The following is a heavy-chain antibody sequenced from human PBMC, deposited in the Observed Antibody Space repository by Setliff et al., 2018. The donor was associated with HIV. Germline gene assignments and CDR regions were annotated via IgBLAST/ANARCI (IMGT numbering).Heavy chain of an antibody. CDR2: IYKSGTT. Sequence: PSETLSLTCSVSGGSINSYHWSWIRQSPGKGLEWIGYIYKSGTTNYSSSLKSRVTISADPSKNQFSLKLTSVTAADTAVYYCGRLSETAMASFDSWCQGTLVTVSS. V-gene: IGHV4-4*08. CDR3: GRLSETAMASFDS. D-gene: IGHD5-18*01. CDR1: GGSINSYH. J-gene: IGHJ4*02.